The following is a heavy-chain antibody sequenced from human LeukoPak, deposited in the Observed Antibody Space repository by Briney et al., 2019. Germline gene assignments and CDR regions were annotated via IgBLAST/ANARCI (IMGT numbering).Heavy chain of an antibody. V-gene: IGHV3-30*03. J-gene: IGHJ4*02. CDR1: GFTFSSYG. CDR2: ISYDGSNK. Sequence: GRSLRLSCAASGFTFSSYGMHWVRQAPGKGLEWVAVISYDGSNKYYADSVKGRFTISRDDSKNTLYLQMNSLRAEDTAVYYCARDHLMVRGVILDWGQGTLVTVSS. CDR3: ARDHLMVRGVILD. D-gene: IGHD3-10*01.